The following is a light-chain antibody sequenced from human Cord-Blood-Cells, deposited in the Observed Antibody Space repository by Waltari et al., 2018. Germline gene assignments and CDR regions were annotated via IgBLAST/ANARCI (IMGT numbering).Light chain of an antibody. CDR2: RNN. CDR1: SSNIGSNY. V-gene: IGLV1-47*01. J-gene: IGLJ3*02. Sequence: QSVLTQPPSASGTPGQRVTISCSGSSSNIGSNYVYWYQQLPGTAPNLLIYRNNRRPSGVPDRFSGSKSGTSASLAISGLRSEDEADYYCAAWDDSLSGHWVFGGGTKLTVL. CDR3: AAWDDSLSGHWV.